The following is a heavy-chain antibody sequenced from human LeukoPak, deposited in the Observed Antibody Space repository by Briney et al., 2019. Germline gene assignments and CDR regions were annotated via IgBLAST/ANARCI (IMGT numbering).Heavy chain of an antibody. D-gene: IGHD3-9*01. CDR1: GFTFSSYW. V-gene: IGHV3-7*04. CDR2: IKQDGSEK. CDR3: ARGRSPQLRYFDWLPYY. Sequence: GGSLRLSCAASGFTFSSYWTSWVRQAPGKGLEWVANIKQDGSEKYYVDSVKGRFTISRDNAKNSLYLQMNSLRAEDTAVYYCARGRSPQLRYFDWLPYYWGQGTLVTVSS. J-gene: IGHJ4*02.